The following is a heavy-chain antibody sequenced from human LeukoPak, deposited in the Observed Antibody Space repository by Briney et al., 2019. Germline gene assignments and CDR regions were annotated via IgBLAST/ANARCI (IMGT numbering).Heavy chain of an antibody. Sequence: LMGCFDPEYFQTIYAQNFQGRVTMTEETSTDTAYMELSSLRSEDTAVYYCATTPNLFTWGQGTLVTVSS. J-gene: IGHJ4*02. CDR3: ATTPNLFT. V-gene: IGHV1-24*01. D-gene: IGHD4/OR15-4a*01. CDR2: FDPEYFQT.